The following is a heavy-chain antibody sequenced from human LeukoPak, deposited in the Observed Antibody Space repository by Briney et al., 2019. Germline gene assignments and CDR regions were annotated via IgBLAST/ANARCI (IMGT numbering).Heavy chain of an antibody. CDR2: INPRGGST. Sequence: ASVKVSCKTSGYTFTSYYMHWVRQAPGQGLEWMGIINPRGGSTSYAQKFQGRVTMTRDTSTSTVYMELSSLRSEDTAVYYCVRDLFAYDSRGYYFDYWGQGTLVTVSS. CDR1: GYTFTSYY. CDR3: VRDLFAYDSRGYYFDY. J-gene: IGHJ4*02. V-gene: IGHV1-46*01. D-gene: IGHD3-22*01.